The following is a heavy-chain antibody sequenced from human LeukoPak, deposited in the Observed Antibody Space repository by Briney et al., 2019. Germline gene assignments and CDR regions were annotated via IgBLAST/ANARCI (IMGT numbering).Heavy chain of an antibody. J-gene: IGHJ5*02. Sequence: SETLSLTCTVSGGSIRSSSYHWGRIRQPPGNSLEWIGSVYYTGNTYYNPSLRSRVTISVDTSKNQFSLRLNSVTAADTSVYYCARGGNEWRQLSHNWFDPWGQGTLVTVSS. V-gene: IGHV4-39*01. CDR1: GGSIRSSSYH. D-gene: IGHD5-24*01. CDR3: ARGGNEWRQLSHNWFDP. CDR2: VYYTGNT.